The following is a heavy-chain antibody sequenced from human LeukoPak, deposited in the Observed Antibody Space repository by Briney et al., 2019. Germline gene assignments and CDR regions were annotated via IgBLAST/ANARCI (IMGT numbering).Heavy chain of an antibody. Sequence: GGSLRLSCAASGFTFSNYGLTWVRQGPGVGLEWGSVLSRNGVSTSYADSVKGRFTIYRDISKSTVFLQMNSLRAEDTATYYCGRDAGPPGSSDWYFDLWGRGTQVTVSS. CDR3: GRDAGPPGSSDWYFDL. V-gene: IGHV3-23*01. D-gene: IGHD2-2*01. CDR2: LSRNGVST. CDR1: GFTFSNYG. J-gene: IGHJ2*01.